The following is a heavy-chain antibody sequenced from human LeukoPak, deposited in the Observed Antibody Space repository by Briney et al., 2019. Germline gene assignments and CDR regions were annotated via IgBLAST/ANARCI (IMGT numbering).Heavy chain of an antibody. CDR1: GFTFSRNY. J-gene: IGHJ6*02. V-gene: IGHV3-66*01. CDR3: ARGPRLERHGMDV. CDR2: ISSGDPT. D-gene: IGHD1-1*01. Sequence: GGSLRLSCAASGFTFSRNYMSWVRQAPGKGLEWVSVISSGDPTYSPDSVKGKFTISRDTSKNPLYLQMNSLRAEDTAVYFCARGPRLERHGMDVWGQGTTVTVSS.